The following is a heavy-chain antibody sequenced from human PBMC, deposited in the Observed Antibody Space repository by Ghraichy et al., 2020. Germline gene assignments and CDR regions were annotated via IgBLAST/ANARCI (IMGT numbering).Heavy chain of an antibody. V-gene: IGHV3-30*03. J-gene: IGHJ4*02. CDR2: ISYDGRNK. CDR1: GFSFSDCA. Sequence: GESLNISCAASGFSFSDCAMNWVRQAPGKGLEWVAVISYDGRNKYYADSVKGRFTIFRDNAENTLYLHIKSLRPEDSGLYYCARDPGVTARYSYHEEGYFDQWGQGTLVNVSS. D-gene: IGHD5-18*01. CDR3: ARDPGVTARYSYHEEGYFDQ.